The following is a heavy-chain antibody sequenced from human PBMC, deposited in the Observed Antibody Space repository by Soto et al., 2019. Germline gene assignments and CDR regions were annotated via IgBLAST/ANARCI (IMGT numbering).Heavy chain of an antibody. J-gene: IGHJ4*02. D-gene: IGHD2-15*01. Sequence: PGESLKISCKGSGYGFAGYWITWVRQKPGKGLEWMGRIDPSDSQTYYSPSFRGHVTISADKSISTAYLQWSSLKASDTAMYYCASSVVVPSTMNYFDYWGQGSLVTVSS. CDR1: GYGFAGYW. V-gene: IGHV5-10-1*01. CDR2: IDPSDSQT. CDR3: ASSVVVPSTMNYFDY.